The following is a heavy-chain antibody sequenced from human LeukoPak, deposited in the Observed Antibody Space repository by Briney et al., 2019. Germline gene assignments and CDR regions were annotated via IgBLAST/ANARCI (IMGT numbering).Heavy chain of an antibody. V-gene: IGHV4-4*07. CDR1: GGSISSYY. CDR3: ARDRIAVPAAMGGYYYYYMDV. D-gene: IGHD2-2*01. J-gene: IGHJ6*03. Sequence: SETLSLTCTVSGGSISSYYWSWIRQPAGKGLEWIGRIYTSGSTNYNPSLKSRVTMSVDTSQNQFSLKLSSVTAADTAVYYCARDRIAVPAAMGGYYYYYMDVWGKGTTVTISS. CDR2: IYTSGST.